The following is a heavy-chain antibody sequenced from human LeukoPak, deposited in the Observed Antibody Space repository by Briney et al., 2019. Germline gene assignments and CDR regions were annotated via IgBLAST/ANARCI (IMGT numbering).Heavy chain of an antibody. CDR1: GFTFSSYA. Sequence: GGSLRLSCAASGFTFSSYAMSWVRQAPGKGLEWVSAISGSGGSTYYADSVKGRFTISRDNSKNTLYLQMNSLRAEDTAVYYCARDYGDYEYYFDYWGQGTLVTVSS. CDR2: ISGSGGST. D-gene: IGHD4-17*01. V-gene: IGHV3-23*01. CDR3: ARDYGDYEYYFDY. J-gene: IGHJ4*02.